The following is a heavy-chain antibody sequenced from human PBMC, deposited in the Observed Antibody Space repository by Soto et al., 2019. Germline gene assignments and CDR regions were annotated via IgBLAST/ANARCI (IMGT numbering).Heavy chain of an antibody. CDR2: ISSSGSTI. CDR3: ARDPREYYFDS. J-gene: IGHJ4*02. V-gene: IGHV3-11*01. CDR1: GFTFSDYC. Sequence: PGGSLRLSCAASGFTFSDYCMTWIRQAPGKGLEWVSYISSSGSTIYYADSMKGRFTISRDNAKNSLYLQMNSLRAEDTAVYYCARDPREYYFDSWGQGTLVTVSS.